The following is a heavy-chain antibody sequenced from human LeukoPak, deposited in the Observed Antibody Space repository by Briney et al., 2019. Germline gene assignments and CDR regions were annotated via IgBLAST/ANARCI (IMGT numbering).Heavy chain of an antibody. CDR2: IYSGGST. CDR1: GFTVSSNY. CDR3: ARLFSSWSGTTIDY. V-gene: IGHV3-53*01. Sequence: QSGGSLRLSCAASGFTVSSNYMSWVRQAPGKGLEGVSVIYSGGSTYYADSVKGRFTISRDNSKNTLYLQMNSLRAEDTAVYYCARLFSSWSGTTIDYWGQGTLVTVSS. J-gene: IGHJ4*02. D-gene: IGHD3-3*01.